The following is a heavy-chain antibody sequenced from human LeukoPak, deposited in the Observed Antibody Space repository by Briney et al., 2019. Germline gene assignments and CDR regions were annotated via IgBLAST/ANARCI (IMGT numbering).Heavy chain of an antibody. CDR3: ARRGSRWYWYFDL. V-gene: IGHV4-38-2*02. Sequence: SETLSLTCTVSGYSISSGYYWGWIRQPPGKGLEWIGSIYYSGSTYQNPSLKSRVTISVDTSKNQFSLKLSSVTAADTAVYYCARRGSRWYWYFDLWGRGTLVTVSS. J-gene: IGHJ2*01. CDR1: GYSISSGYY. CDR2: IYYSGST. D-gene: IGHD6-13*01.